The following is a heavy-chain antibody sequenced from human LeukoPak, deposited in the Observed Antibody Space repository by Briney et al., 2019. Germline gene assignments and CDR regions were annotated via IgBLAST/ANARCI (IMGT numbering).Heavy chain of an antibody. D-gene: IGHD6-6*01. Sequence: GASVKVSCKASGYTFTSYGISWVRQAPGQGLEWMGWISAYNGNTNYAQKLQGRVTMTTDTPTSTAYMELRSLRSDDTAVYYCARVSSSSSNGAFDIWGQGTMVTVSS. CDR3: ARVSSSSSNGAFDI. CDR1: GYTFTSYG. CDR2: ISAYNGNT. J-gene: IGHJ3*02. V-gene: IGHV1-18*01.